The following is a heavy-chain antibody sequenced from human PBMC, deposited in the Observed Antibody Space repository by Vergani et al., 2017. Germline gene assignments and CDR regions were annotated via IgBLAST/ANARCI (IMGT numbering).Heavy chain of an antibody. CDR1: GFTFSDYY. D-gene: IGHD3-3*01. J-gene: IGHJ4*02. V-gene: IGHV3-11*01. CDR2: ISSSGSTI. Sequence: QVQLVESGGGLVKPGGSLRLSCAASGFTFSDYYMSWIRQAPGKGLEWVSYISSSGSTIYYADSVKGRLTISRANANNSLYLQMNSLRAADTAGYYCARTQYDFCSGYYGYFDYWGQGTLVTVSS. CDR3: ARTQYDFCSGYYGYFDY.